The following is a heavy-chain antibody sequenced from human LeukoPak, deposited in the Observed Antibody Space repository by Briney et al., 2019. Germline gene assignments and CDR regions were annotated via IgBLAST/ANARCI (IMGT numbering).Heavy chain of an antibody. CDR2: IYTSGST. Sequence: PSETLSLTCAVSGGSISSGGYSWSWIRQPAGKGLEWIGRIYTSGSTNYNPSLKSRVTISVDTSKNQFSLKLSSVTAADTAVYYCARGRGRAESDYWGQGTLVTVSS. CDR1: GGSISSGGYS. J-gene: IGHJ4*02. D-gene: IGHD1-14*01. V-gene: IGHV4-61*02. CDR3: ARGRGRAESDY.